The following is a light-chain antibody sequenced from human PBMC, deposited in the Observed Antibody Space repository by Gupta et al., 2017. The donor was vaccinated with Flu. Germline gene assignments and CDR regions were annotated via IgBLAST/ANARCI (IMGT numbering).Light chain of an antibody. J-gene: IGKJ4*01. V-gene: IGKV3-11*01. Sequence: PATLPLSSGETATLSCRASQNVGRKIAWYQQKPGRAPRLIMFDASNRATGIPARFSGSGSGTDFTLTISKLETEDFAVYFCQHRSLWPMTFGRGTKVDI. CDR3: QHRSLWPMT. CDR2: DAS. CDR1: QNVGRK.